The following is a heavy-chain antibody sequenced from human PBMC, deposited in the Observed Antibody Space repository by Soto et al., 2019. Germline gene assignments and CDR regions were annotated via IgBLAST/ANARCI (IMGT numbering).Heavy chain of an antibody. CDR1: GGTFSSYA. CDR3: ARLGQGFFDY. Sequence: QVQLVQSGAEVKKPGSSVKVSCKASGGTFSSYAINWVRQAPGQGLEWMGSIIPAVGTADYAQKFQGRVTITADESARTAYMEVSSLTSEDTAVYYCARLGQGFFDYWGQGTLVTVSS. D-gene: IGHD7-27*01. J-gene: IGHJ4*02. V-gene: IGHV1-69*18. CDR2: IIPAVGTA.